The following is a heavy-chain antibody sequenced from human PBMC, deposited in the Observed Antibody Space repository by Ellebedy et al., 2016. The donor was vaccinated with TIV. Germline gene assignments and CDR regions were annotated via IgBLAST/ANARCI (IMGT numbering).Heavy chain of an antibody. V-gene: IGHV3-33*01. CDR2: IVNDGSNK. CDR3: ARDDDGPGNNLDY. J-gene: IGHJ4*02. CDR1: GFMFSNYG. Sequence: GESLKISXAASGFMFSNYGMHWVRQAPGKGLEWVAVIVNDGSNKNHADSVKGRFIISRDNSKNTLYLQMNSLRAEDTAVYYCARDDDGPGNNLDYWGQGTLVTVSS. D-gene: IGHD1/OR15-1a*01.